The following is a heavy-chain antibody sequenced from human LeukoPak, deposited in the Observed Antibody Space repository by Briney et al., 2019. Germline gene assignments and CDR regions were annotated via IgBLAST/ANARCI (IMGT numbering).Heavy chain of an antibody. V-gene: IGHV3-30-3*01. D-gene: IGHD3-10*01. CDR2: ISYDGSNK. CDR1: GFTFSSYA. Sequence: GGSLRLSCAASGFTFSSYAMHWVRQAPGKGLEWVAVISYDGSNKYYADSVKGRFTISRDNSKNTLYLQMNSLRAEDTAVYYCARDFGRIWFGELQEYYFDYWGQGTLVTVSS. CDR3: ARDFGRIWFGELQEYYFDY. J-gene: IGHJ4*02.